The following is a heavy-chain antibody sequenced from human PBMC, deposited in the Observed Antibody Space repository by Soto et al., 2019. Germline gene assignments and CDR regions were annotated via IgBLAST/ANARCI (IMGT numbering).Heavy chain of an antibody. Sequence: GGSLRLSCAASGFTLTTYSMNWVRQAPGKGLEWVSYISSSGTRTYNADSVKGRFTISRDNAENSLYLQMNSLRDEDTAVYYCARDHYHYYYDSSGYYFGYFDLWGRGTLVTVSS. V-gene: IGHV3-48*02. J-gene: IGHJ2*01. CDR3: ARDHYHYYYDSSGYYFGYFDL. CDR1: GFTLTTYS. CDR2: ISSSGTRT. D-gene: IGHD3-22*01.